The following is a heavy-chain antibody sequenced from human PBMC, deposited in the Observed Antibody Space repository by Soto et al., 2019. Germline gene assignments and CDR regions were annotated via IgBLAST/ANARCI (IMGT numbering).Heavy chain of an antibody. CDR1: GFTFSSYS. CDR2: ISSSSSYI. CDR3: ASVPTHYDYIWGSYRYLDYYYMDV. J-gene: IGHJ6*03. V-gene: IGHV3-21*01. D-gene: IGHD3-16*02. Sequence: GGSLRLSCAASGFTFSSYSMNWVRQAPGKGLEWVSSISSSSSYIYYADSVKGRFTISRDNAKNSLYLQMNGLRAEDTAVYYCASVPTHYDYIWGSYRYLDYYYMDVWGKGTTVTVSS.